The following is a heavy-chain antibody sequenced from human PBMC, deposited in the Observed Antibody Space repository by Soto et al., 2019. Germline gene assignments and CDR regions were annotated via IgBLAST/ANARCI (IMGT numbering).Heavy chain of an antibody. J-gene: IGHJ4*02. CDR1: GYTFTSYY. CDR2: INPSGGGT. Sequence: QVQLEQSGAEVKEPGASVKVSCKTSGYTFTSYYIHWVRHAPGQGLEWMGRINPSGGGTSYAQKFQCRVTMTRDTSTSTVYVELSTLTSEDTAVYFCARGGSVVVVTDGFGFWGQGTLVTVSS. CDR3: ARGGSVVVVTDGFGF. D-gene: IGHD2-21*02. V-gene: IGHV1-46*01.